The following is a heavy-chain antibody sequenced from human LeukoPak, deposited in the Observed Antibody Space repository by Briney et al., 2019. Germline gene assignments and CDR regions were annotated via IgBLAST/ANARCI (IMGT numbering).Heavy chain of an antibody. J-gene: IGHJ5*02. D-gene: IGHD2-15*01. V-gene: IGHV4-59*11. CDR2: IYYSGST. CDR1: GRSISSHY. CDR3: ASRSSGWFDP. Sequence: SETLSLTCTVSGRSISSHYGSWLRQPPGKGLEWIGYIYYSGSTNYNPSLKSRVTMSVDTSKNQFSLKLSSVTAADTAVYYCASRSSGWFDPWGQGTLVTVSS.